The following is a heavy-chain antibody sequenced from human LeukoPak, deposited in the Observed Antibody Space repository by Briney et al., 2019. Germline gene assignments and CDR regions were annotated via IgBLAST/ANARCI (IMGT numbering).Heavy chain of an antibody. J-gene: IGHJ3*01. Sequence: PGGSLRLSCAASGFTFSSYWMSWVRQPPGKGLEWIGSIYYSGSTYYNPSLKSRVTISVDTSKNQFSLKLSSVTAADTAVYYCARDLGGRWGQGTMVTVSS. D-gene: IGHD3-16*01. CDR1: GFTFSSYW. V-gene: IGHV4-39*07. CDR3: ARDLGGR. CDR2: IYYSGST.